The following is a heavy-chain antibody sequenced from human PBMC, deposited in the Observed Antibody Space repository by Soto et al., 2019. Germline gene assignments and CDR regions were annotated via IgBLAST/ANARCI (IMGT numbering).Heavy chain of an antibody. D-gene: IGHD3-3*01. CDR2: IFYTGTT. CDR3: ARATTLFGVDLQTAFDP. V-gene: IGHV4-31*03. Sequence: SETLSLTCTVSGGPITSGGYYWNWIRQHPGKGLEWIGYIFYTGTTRYNSALQSRVSISVDSTKNHFSLKLTSVTAADTAVYYCARATTLFGVDLQTAFDPWGPGTLVTVSS. J-gene: IGHJ5*02. CDR1: GGPITSGGYY.